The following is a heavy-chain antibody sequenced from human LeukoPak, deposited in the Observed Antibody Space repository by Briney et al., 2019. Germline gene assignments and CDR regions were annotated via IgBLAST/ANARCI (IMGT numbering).Heavy chain of an antibody. V-gene: IGHV3-23*01. D-gene: IGHD3-22*01. CDR2: ISGSGGST. CDR3: AKVPIEVVIHWYFDL. J-gene: IGHJ2*01. Sequence: GGSLRLSCAASGFTFSSYAMSWVRQAPGKGLEWVSAISGSGGSTYYADSVKGRFTISRDNSKNTLYLQMNSLRAEDTAVYYCAKVPIEVVIHWYFDLWGRGTLVTVSS. CDR1: GFTFSSYA.